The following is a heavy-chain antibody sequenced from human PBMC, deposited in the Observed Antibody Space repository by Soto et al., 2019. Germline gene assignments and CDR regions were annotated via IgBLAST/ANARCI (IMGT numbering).Heavy chain of an antibody. Sequence: SVKVSCKASGGTFSSYAISWVRQAPGQGLEWMVGIIPIFGTANYAQKFQGRVTITADESTSTAYMELSSRGSEDTAVYYCARSRIRLGGAFDIWGPGTMVTVS. J-gene: IGHJ3*02. D-gene: IGHD3-16*01. V-gene: IGHV1-69*13. CDR1: GGTFSSYA. CDR3: ARSRIRLGGAFDI. CDR2: IIPIFGTA.